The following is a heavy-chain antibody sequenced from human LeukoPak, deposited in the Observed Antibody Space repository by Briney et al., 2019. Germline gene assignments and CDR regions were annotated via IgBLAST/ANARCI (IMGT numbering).Heavy chain of an antibody. J-gene: IGHJ4*02. CDR3: AKVRAQFDYYFDY. V-gene: IGHV3-23*01. Sequence: GGSLRLSCAASGFTFSSYAMSWVRQAPGKGLEWVSAISSSGGSTYYADSVKGRFTISRDNSKNTLYLQMNSLRAEDTAVYYCAKVRAQFDYYFDYWGQGTLVTVSS. D-gene: IGHD3-9*01. CDR1: GFTFSSYA. CDR2: ISSSGGST.